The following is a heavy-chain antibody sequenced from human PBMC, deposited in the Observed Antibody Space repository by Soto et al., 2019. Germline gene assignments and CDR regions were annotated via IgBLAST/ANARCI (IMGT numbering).Heavy chain of an antibody. V-gene: IGHV3-74*01. Sequence: EVQLVESGGGLVQPGGSLRLSCAASGFTFSSYWMHWVHQAPGKGLMCVSRIKSDGTYTSYADFVQGRFTISRDNAKNTLYLEMNSLRVEDTAVYYCVKDDDRYAYDYWGQGALVTVSS. CDR1: GFTFSSYW. CDR3: VKDDDRYAYDY. CDR2: IKSDGTYT. D-gene: IGHD3-16*01. J-gene: IGHJ4*02.